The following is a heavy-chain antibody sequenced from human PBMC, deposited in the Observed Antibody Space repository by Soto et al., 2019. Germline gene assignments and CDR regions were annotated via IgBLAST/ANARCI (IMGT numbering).Heavy chain of an antibody. CDR3: ARERLVDTAMAYFDY. Sequence: QVQLVQSGAEVKKPGSSVKVSCKASGGTFSSYAISWVRQAPGQGLEWMGGIIPIFGTAKYAQEYQGRVTITADESTSTAYMELSSLRSEDTAVYYCARERLVDTAMAYFDYWGQGTLVTVSS. CDR2: IIPIFGTA. J-gene: IGHJ4*02. V-gene: IGHV1-69*01. CDR1: GGTFSSYA. D-gene: IGHD5-18*01.